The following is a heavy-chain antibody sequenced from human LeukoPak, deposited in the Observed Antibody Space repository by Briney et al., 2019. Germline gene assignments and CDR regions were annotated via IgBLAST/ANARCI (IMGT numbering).Heavy chain of an antibody. V-gene: IGHV1-69*01. CDR1: GGTFSSYA. Sequence: ASVKVSCKASGGTFSSYAISWVRQAPGQGLEWMGGIIPIFGTANYAQKFQGRVTITADESTSTAYMELSSLRSEDTAVYYCARDGFSVVVAARYNWFDPWGQGTLVTVSS. D-gene: IGHD2-15*01. J-gene: IGHJ5*02. CDR3: ARDGFSVVVAARYNWFDP. CDR2: IIPIFGTA.